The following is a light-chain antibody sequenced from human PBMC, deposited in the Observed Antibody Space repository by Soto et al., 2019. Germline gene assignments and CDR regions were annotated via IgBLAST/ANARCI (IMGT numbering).Light chain of an antibody. CDR1: ETIRGL. V-gene: IGKV3-11*01. Sequence: EIFLTHSPYTLSLSPGERATLFCKFSETIRGLLAWYQQRPGLPPRLVIYDTSNRATGIPARFSGSGSGTDFTLTISSLEPEDFAVYYCQQRYRWPPITFCQGTRLEIK. CDR2: DTS. J-gene: IGKJ5*01. CDR3: QQRYRWPPIT.